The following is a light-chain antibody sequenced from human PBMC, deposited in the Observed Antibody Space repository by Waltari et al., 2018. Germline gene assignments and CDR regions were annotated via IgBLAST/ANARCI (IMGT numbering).Light chain of an antibody. V-gene: IGLV1-47*01. CDR3: AAWDDSLSGPV. J-gene: IGLJ3*02. CDR2: RNN. CDR1: SSNIGSNY. Sequence: QSVLPQPPSASGTPGQRATISCSGSSSNIGSNYVYWYQQLPGTAPKLLIQRNNQRPSGVPGRCSGSKSGTSASLAISGLRSEDEADYYCAAWDDSLSGPVFGGGTKLTVL.